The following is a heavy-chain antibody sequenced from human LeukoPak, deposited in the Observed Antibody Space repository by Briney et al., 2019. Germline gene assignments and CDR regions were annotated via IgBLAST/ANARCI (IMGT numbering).Heavy chain of an antibody. CDR3: ARDRRRNDFWETNRGGFDY. CDR2: IRSQAYGGTA. V-gene: IGHV3-49*04. Sequence: GSLRLSCTASGFAFGDHAMTWVRQAPGQGLEVVGFIRSQAYGGTADHAASVKGRFTISRDDSKSITYLQMNSLNTEDTAVYYCARDRRRNDFWETNRGGFDYWGQGTLVTVSS. D-gene: IGHD3-3*01. CDR1: GFAFGDHA. J-gene: IGHJ4*02.